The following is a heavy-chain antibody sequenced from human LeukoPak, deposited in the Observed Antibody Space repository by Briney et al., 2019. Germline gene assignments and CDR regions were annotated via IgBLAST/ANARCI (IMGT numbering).Heavy chain of an antibody. CDR3: ARVGGYSGYLYYFDY. D-gene: IGHD5-12*01. Sequence: SSVKVSCKASGGTFSRYAISWVGQAPGQGLEWMGRIIPILGIANYAQKFQGRVTITADKSTSTAYMELSSLRSEDTAVYYCARVGGYSGYLYYFDYWGQGTLVTVSS. CDR1: GGTFSRYA. CDR2: IIPILGIA. V-gene: IGHV1-69*04. J-gene: IGHJ4*02.